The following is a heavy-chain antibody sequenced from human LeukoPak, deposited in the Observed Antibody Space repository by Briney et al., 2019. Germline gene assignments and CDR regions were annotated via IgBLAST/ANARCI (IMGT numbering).Heavy chain of an antibody. J-gene: IGHJ4*02. D-gene: IGHD6-13*01. Sequence: ASVKVSCKASGYTFTSQYIHWVRQAPGQGPEWMGIINPSGGSTSYAQKFQGRVTMTRDMSTSTVYMELNSLRSEDTAMFHCARTGYSSPRAHFDYWGQGTLVTVSS. CDR1: GYTFTSQY. CDR3: ARTGYSSPRAHFDY. V-gene: IGHV1-46*01. CDR2: INPSGGST.